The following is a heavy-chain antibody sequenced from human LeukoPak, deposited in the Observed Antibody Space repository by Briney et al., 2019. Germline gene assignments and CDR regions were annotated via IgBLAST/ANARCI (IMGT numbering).Heavy chain of an antibody. J-gene: IGHJ5*02. Sequence: SQTLSLTCTVSGGSISSGGYYWSWIRQHPGKGLEWIGYIYYSGSTYYNPSLKSRVTISVDTSKNQFSLKLSSVTAADTAVYYCAREEQQLVGWENHNWLDPWGQGTLVTVSS. CDR2: IYYSGST. CDR3: AREEQQLVGWENHNWLDP. D-gene: IGHD6-13*01. CDR1: GGSISSGGYY. V-gene: IGHV4-31*03.